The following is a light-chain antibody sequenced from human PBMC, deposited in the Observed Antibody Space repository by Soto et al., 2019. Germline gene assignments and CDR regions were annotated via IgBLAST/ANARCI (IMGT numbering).Light chain of an antibody. Sequence: EIVLTQSPGALSLSPGERATLSCRASESVSGSDLTWYQQRLGQAPRLLMFGASGRATGIPDRFSASGSGTDFSLTISRLEPVDFAVYHCQHYANSVWTFGQGTKVEMK. V-gene: IGKV3-20*01. J-gene: IGKJ1*01. CDR3: QHYANSVWT. CDR1: ESVSGSD. CDR2: GAS.